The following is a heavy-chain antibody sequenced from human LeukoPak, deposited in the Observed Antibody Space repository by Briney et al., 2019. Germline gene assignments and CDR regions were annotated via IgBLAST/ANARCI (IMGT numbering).Heavy chain of an antibody. D-gene: IGHD4-23*01. J-gene: IGHJ4*02. Sequence: SGPTLVKPTQTLTLTCTFSGFSLSSGVVGVGWIRQPPGKALEWLALIYWNDDKRYGPSLRNRLTITKDSSENQVVLTLTNMEPVDTATYYCTHTVDYGGNPNDYWGQGTLVTVSS. V-gene: IGHV2-5*01. CDR2: IYWNDDK. CDR1: GFSLSSGVVG. CDR3: THTVDYGGNPNDY.